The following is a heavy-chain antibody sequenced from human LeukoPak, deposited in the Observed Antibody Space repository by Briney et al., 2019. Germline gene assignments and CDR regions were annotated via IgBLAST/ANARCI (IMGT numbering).Heavy chain of an antibody. CDR2: IIPIFGTA. CDR3: ATQMSSSPGY. D-gene: IGHD6-6*01. CDR1: GGTFSSYA. J-gene: IGHJ4*02. Sequence: SVKVSCKASGGTFSSYAISWVRQAPGQGLEWVGRIIPIFGTANYAQKFQGRVTITTDESTSTAYMELSSLRSEDTAVYYCATQMSSSPGYWGQGTLVTVSS. V-gene: IGHV1-69*05.